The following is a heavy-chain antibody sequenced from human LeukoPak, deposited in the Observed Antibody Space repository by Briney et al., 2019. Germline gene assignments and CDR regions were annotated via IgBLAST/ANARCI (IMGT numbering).Heavy chain of an antibody. CDR3: AKDTAMVKYYFDY. CDR1: GFTFSSYS. J-gene: IGHJ4*02. V-gene: IGHV3-21*04. D-gene: IGHD5-18*01. CDR2: ISSSSSYI. Sequence: GGSLRLSCAASGFTFSSYSMNWVRQAPGKGLEWVSSISSSSSYIYYADSVKGRFTISRDNSKNTPYLQMNSLRAEDTAVYYCAKDTAMVKYYFDYWGQGTLVTVSS.